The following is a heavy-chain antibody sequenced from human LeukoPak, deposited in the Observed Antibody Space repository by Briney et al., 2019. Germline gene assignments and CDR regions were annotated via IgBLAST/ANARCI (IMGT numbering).Heavy chain of an antibody. D-gene: IGHD3-16*01. J-gene: IGHJ3*02. Sequence: GASVKVSCKASGYAFTSYGISWVRQAPGQGLEWMGWISAYNGNTNYAQRLQGRVTMTTDTSTSTAYMELRSLRSDDTAVYYCARRPYYPDAFDIWGQGTMVTVSS. CDR3: ARRPYYPDAFDI. CDR2: ISAYNGNT. CDR1: GYAFTSYG. V-gene: IGHV1-18*01.